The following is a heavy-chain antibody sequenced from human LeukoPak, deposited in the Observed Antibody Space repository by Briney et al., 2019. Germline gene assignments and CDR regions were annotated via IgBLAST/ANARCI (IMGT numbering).Heavy chain of an antibody. D-gene: IGHD5-12*01. CDR1: GFTFSSYW. V-gene: IGHV3-7*01. J-gene: IGHJ2*01. Sequence: GGSLRLSCAASGFTFSSYWMSWVRQAPGKGLEWVANIKQDGSEKYYVDSVKGRFTISRDNAKNSLYLQMNSLRAEDTAVYYCARKNWMATIPVLRSWYFDLWGRGTLVTVSS. CDR2: IKQDGSEK. CDR3: ARKNWMATIPVLRSWYFDL.